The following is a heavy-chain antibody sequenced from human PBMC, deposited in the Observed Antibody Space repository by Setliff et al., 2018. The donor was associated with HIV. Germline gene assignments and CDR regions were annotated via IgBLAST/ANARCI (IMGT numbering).Heavy chain of an antibody. CDR1: GGSFSSVSYY. CDR3: ARDLGSGHFDY. CDR2: TYSRGTS. Sequence: SETLSLTCTVSGGSFSSVSYYWNWIRQPAGKGLEWIGYTYSRGTSYYHPSLNNRVTMSLDTSKNHFSLKVDSVTAADTAVYYCARDLGSGHFDYWGQGTLVTVSS. V-gene: IGHV4-61*10. J-gene: IGHJ4*02.